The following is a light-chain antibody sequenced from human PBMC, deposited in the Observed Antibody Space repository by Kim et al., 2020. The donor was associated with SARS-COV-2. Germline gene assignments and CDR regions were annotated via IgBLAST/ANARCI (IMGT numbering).Light chain of an antibody. V-gene: IGLV2-14*03. Sequence: GQSITISGTGTSRDVGGYNFVSWYQQHPGKAPKLMIYDVTTRPSGVSYRFSGSKSGNTAYLTISGLQAEDEADYHCNSYTSSNTVVFGGGTQLTVL. CDR1: SRDVGGYNF. CDR3: NSYTSSNTVV. CDR2: DVT. J-gene: IGLJ2*01.